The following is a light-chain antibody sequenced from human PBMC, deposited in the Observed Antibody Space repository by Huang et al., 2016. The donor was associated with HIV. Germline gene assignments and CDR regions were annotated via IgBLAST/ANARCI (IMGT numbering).Light chain of an antibody. CDR2: AAS. CDR1: QSIGYY. Sequence: DIQMTQSQSSLSASVGDRVTITCRASQSIGYYLNWYQQKPGKAPKVLIYAASNLQSGVPSRFSGTGSETDFTLTISNLQPEDFATYYCQQIYSAPPYTFGLGTKVEIK. V-gene: IGKV1-39*01. CDR3: QQIYSAPPYT. J-gene: IGKJ2*01.